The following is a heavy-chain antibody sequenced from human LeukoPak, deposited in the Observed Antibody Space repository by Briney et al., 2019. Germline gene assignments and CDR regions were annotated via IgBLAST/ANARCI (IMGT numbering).Heavy chain of an antibody. J-gene: IGHJ4*02. Sequence: PSETLSLTCTVSGGSISSYYWSWIRQPPGKGLEWIEYIYYSGSTNYNPSLKSRVTISVDTSKNQFSLKLSSVTAADTAVYYCASSTIAVSTRFDYWGQGTLVTVSS. CDR3: ASSTIAVSTRFDY. V-gene: IGHV4-59*08. CDR2: IYYSGST. D-gene: IGHD2-15*01. CDR1: GGSISSYY.